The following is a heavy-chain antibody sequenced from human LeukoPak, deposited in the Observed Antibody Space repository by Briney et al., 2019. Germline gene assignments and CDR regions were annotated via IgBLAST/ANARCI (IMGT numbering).Heavy chain of an antibody. Sequence: KSSETLSLTCVVSGGSVSGYYWGWIRQPPGRGLEWIGYVYYSGSTNYNPSFKSRITISVDTSRIQFSLQLSSVTAADTAVCYCARIHRYCSGGACYVLDNWCQGTLVAVSS. D-gene: IGHD2-15*01. V-gene: IGHV4-59*02. CDR2: VYYSGST. CDR1: GGSVSGYY. CDR3: ARIHRYCSGGACYVLDN. J-gene: IGHJ4*02.